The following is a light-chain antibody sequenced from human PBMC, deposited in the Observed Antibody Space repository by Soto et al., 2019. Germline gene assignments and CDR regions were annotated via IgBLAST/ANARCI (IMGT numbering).Light chain of an antibody. V-gene: IGLV1-44*01. CDR3: QSFDSSLRDYV. CDR2: STD. J-gene: IGLJ1*01. Sequence: QSVLTQPPSASGTPGQRVTISCSGSYSNIGSNTVNWYQHLPGTAPKLLIYSTDQRPSGVPDRFSGSKSGTSASLAISGLQSDDEADYYCQSFDSSLRDYVFGDGTKLTVL. CDR1: YSNIGSNT.